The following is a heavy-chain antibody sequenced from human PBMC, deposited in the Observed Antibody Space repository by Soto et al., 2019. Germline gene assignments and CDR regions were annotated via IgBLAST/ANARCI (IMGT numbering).Heavy chain of an antibody. CDR1: GFTFSSYA. CDR3: ACKWFDP. V-gene: IGHV3-30-3*01. J-gene: IGHJ5*02. D-gene: IGHD2-15*01. Sequence: QVQLVESGGGVVQPGRSLRLSCAASGFTFSSYAMHWVRQAPGKGLEWVAVISYDGSNKYYADSVTGRFTISRDNSKKKLYLQMNSLRAEDTAIYYCACKWFDPWGQGTLVTVSS. CDR2: ISYDGSNK.